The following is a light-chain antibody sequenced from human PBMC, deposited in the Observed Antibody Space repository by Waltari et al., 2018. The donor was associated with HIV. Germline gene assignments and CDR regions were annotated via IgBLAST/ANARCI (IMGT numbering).Light chain of an antibody. CDR1: SSDVGSYNL. V-gene: IGLV2-23*02. CDR3: CSFAGSSAFSV. CDR2: EVS. J-gene: IGLJ1*01. Sequence: QSALTQPASVSGSPGQSITISCTGTSSDVGSYNLVSWYQQYPGKAPKLMIYEVSKRPSGVSNRFSGSKSGNTASLTISGLQADDEADYYCCSFAGSSAFSVFGTGTEVTVL.